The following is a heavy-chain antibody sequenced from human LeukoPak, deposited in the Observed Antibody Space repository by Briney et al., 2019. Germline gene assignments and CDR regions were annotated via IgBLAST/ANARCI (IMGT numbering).Heavy chain of an antibody. Sequence: AGGSRRPSCAPSGFTFSDYYMSWIRQAPGRGLGWVSYISSSGSTIYYADSVKGRFTISRDNAKNSLYLQMNSLRAEDTAVYYCARARSSGWSDPGYFDYWGQGTLVTVSS. CDR3: ARARSSGWSDPGYFDY. V-gene: IGHV3-11*01. CDR2: ISSSGSTI. CDR1: GFTFSDYY. D-gene: IGHD6-19*01. J-gene: IGHJ4*02.